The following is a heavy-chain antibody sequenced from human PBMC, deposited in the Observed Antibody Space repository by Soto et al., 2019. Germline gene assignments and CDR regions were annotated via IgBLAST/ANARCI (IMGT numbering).Heavy chain of an antibody. J-gene: IGHJ4*02. D-gene: IGHD1-26*01. V-gene: IGHV3-30*18. CDR3: AKERGGADFDY. CDR1: GFTLSNYV. CDR2: ISSDGSEK. Sequence: PGGSLRLSCAVSGFTLSNYVMHWVRQAPGKGLEWVAVISSDGSEKYYADSVKGRFTISRDKSKNTLDLQMNSLRAEDTAVYYCAKERGGADFDYWGQGTLVTVSS.